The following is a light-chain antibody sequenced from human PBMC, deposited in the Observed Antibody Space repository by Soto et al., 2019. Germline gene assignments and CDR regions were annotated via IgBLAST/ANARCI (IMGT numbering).Light chain of an antibody. CDR2: GAT. CDR1: QSVSSYY. J-gene: IGKJ3*01. CDR3: QQFGDSLT. Sequence: IVLTQSPGTLSLSPVERATLSCRASQSVSSYYLAWYQQKPGQAPRLLIYGATSRASGIPDRFSGSGSGTDFTLTISRLEPEDFAVYYCQQFGDSLTFGPGTKVDIK. V-gene: IGKV3-20*01.